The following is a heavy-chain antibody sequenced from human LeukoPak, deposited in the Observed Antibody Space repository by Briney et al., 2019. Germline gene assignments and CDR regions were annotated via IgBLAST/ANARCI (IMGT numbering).Heavy chain of an antibody. V-gene: IGHV1-8*01. CDR1: GYTFTSYD. J-gene: IGHJ3*02. CDR2: MNPNSGNT. CDR3: ATASTVTTERGSVVRAFDI. Sequence: ASVKVSCKASGYTFTSYDINWVRQATGQGLEWMGWMNPNSGNTGYAQKFQGRVTMTRSTSISTAYLELSSLRSEDTAVYYCATASTVTTERGSVVRAFDIWGQGTMVTVSS. D-gene: IGHD4-17*01.